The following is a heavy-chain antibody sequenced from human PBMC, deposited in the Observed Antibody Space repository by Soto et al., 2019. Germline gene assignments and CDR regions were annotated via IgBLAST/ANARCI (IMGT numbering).Heavy chain of an antibody. CDR1: GGSISSTAYS. CDR2: IFYSGSI. CDR3: VWISTDYHGVAV. J-gene: IGHJ6*02. Sequence: SQTLSLPCSVSGGSISSTAYSWGWIRQPPGKGLEWIGIIFYSGSIHYNPSLKSRFTISVDTSKNPFSLKLTSVTAADTAVYFCVWISTDYHGVAVWAQGTTVTVSS. V-gene: IGHV4-39*01. D-gene: IGHD2-2*03.